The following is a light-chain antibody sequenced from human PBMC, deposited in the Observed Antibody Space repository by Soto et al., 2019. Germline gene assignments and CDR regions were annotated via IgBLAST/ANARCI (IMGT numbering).Light chain of an antibody. J-gene: IGKJ4*01. V-gene: IGKV3-11*01. CDR1: HSVHRY. CDR3: QQYGSLVPGLT. Sequence: EVVLTQSPATLSLSPGERATLSCRASHSVHRYLAWYQQKPGQAPRLLIYDTSNRATGIPARFSGSGSGTDFTLTISSLEPEDFAVYYCQQYGSLVPGLTFGGGTKVDIK. CDR2: DTS.